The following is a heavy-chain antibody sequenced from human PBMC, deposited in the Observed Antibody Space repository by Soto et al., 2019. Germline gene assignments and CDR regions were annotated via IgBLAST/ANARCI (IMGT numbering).Heavy chain of an antibody. CDR3: ARDRATMVRGVIHRWFDP. CDR1: GVFFNGYT. CDR2: INHSGST. D-gene: IGHD3-10*01. Sequence: SKTLSLSCAVYGVFFNGYTWCWVRAPPGKGLEWIGEINHSGSTNYNPSLKSRVTISVDTSKNQFSLKLSSVTAADTAVYYCARDRATMVRGVIHRWFDPWGQGTLVT. V-gene: IGHV4-34*01. J-gene: IGHJ5*02.